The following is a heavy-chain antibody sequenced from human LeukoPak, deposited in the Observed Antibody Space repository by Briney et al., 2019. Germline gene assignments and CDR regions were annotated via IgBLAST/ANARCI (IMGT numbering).Heavy chain of an antibody. J-gene: IGHJ3*02. CDR1: GGSFTNYY. CDR3: VRHVARAFGI. V-gene: IGHV4-34*01. Sequence: SETLSLTCAVYGGSFTNYYWSWIRQPPGKGLEWIGEINHSGSSKYNPSLKSRVTISIDTSKNQLSLKLSSVTAADTAVYSCVRHVARAFGIWGQGTKFTVSS. CDR2: INHSGSS.